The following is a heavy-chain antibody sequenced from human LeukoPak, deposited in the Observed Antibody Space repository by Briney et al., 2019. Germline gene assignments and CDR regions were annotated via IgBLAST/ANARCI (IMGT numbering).Heavy chain of an antibody. Sequence: ASVKVSCKASGYTLTGYYMHWVRQAPGQGLEWMGIINPSGGSTSYAQKFQGRVTMTRDTSTSTVYMELSSLRSEDTAVYYCAGATSSPHDYSNYNNWFDPWGQGTLVTVSS. CDR1: GYTLTGYY. CDR2: INPSGGST. J-gene: IGHJ5*02. CDR3: AGATSSPHDYSNYNNWFDP. V-gene: IGHV1-46*01. D-gene: IGHD4-4*01.